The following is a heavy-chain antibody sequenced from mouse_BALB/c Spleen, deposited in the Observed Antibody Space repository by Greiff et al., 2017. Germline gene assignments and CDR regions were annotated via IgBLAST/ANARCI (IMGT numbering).Heavy chain of an antibody. CDR2: IYPYNGGT. CDR1: GYTFTDYN. J-gene: IGHJ4*01. Sequence: VQLKESGPELVKPGASVKISCKASGYTFTDYNMHWVKQSHGKSLEWIGYIYPYNGGTGYNQKFKSKATLTVDNSSSTAYMELRSLTSEDSAVYYCARRGPYAMDYWGQGTSVTVSS. CDR3: ARRGPYAMDY. V-gene: IGHV1S29*02. D-gene: IGHD3-3*01.